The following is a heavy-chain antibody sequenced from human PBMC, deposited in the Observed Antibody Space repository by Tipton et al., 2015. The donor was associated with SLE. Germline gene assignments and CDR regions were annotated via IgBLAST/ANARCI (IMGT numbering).Heavy chain of an antibody. CDR2: IYHTGNT. CDR3: ARRGDGYEFHPMTMVEFDY. J-gene: IGHJ4*02. Sequence: LRLSCLVSGYSIKNGYYWGWIRQPPGKGLEWIGNIYHTGNTYYNPSLKSRVTMSVDMSKNQFSLNLSSVTAADTAVYYCARRGDGYEFHPMTMVEFDYWGQGTLVTVSS. CDR1: GYSIKNGYY. V-gene: IGHV4-38-2*01. D-gene: IGHD4/OR15-4a*01.